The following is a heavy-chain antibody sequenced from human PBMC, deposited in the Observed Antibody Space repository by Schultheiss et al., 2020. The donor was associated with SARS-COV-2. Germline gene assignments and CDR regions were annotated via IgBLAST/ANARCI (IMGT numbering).Heavy chain of an antibody. D-gene: IGHD3-10*01. CDR2: IYYSGST. Sequence: SETLSLTCTVSGGSISSYYWSWIRQPPGKGLEWIGYIYYSGSTNYNPSLKSRVTMSVDTSKNQFSLKLSSVTAADTAVYYCATRYYYGSGSPTDYWGQGTLVTVSS. V-gene: IGHV4-59*12. J-gene: IGHJ4*02. CDR3: ATRYYYGSGSPTDY. CDR1: GGSISSYY.